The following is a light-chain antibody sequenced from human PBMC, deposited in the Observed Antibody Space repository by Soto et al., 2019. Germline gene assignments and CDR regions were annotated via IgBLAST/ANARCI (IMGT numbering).Light chain of an antibody. J-gene: IGLJ1*01. CDR2: DNN. V-gene: IGLV1-51*01. Sequence: QSVLTQPPSVSAAPGQKVTISCSGSSSNIGNNYVSWYQQLPGTAPKLLIYDNNKRPSGIPDRFSGSKSGTSATLGITGLQAEDEADYYCGTCDSILSAYVFGTGTKVTVL. CDR3: GTCDSILSAYV. CDR1: SSNIGNNY.